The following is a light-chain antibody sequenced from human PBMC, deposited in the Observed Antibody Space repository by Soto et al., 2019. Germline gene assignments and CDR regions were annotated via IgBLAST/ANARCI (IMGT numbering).Light chain of an antibody. CDR3: QQRSNWPPEAT. CDR1: QSVSSY. J-gene: IGKJ3*01. V-gene: IGKV3-11*01. CDR2: DAS. Sequence: EIVLTQSPATLSLSPGERATLSCRASQSVSSYLAWYQQKPGQAPRLLIYDASNRATGIPARFSGSGSGTDSPLTISSLEPEDFAVYYCQQRSNWPPEATFGPGT.